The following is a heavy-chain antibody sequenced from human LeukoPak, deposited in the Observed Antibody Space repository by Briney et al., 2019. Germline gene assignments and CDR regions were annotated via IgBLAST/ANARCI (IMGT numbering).Heavy chain of an antibody. Sequence: PGRSLRLSCAASGFTFSSYAMHWVRQAPGKGLEWVAVISYDGSNKYYADSVKGRFTISRDNSKNTLYLRMNSLRAEDTAVYYCARPTVTDAFDIWGQGTMVTVSS. CDR3: ARPTVTDAFDI. CDR2: ISYDGSNK. J-gene: IGHJ3*02. CDR1: GFTFSSYA. V-gene: IGHV3-30*04. D-gene: IGHD4-17*01.